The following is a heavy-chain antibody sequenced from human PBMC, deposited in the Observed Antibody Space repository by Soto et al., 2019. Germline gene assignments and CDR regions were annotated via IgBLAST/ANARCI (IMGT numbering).Heavy chain of an antibody. D-gene: IGHD3-22*01. CDR1: GFTFSSYR. CDR3: ASSNYYDSIPQGHACDI. V-gene: IGHV3-30*03. CDR2: ISYDGSNK. Sequence: GGSLTLSFAASGFTFSSYRMDWVRQATGKGLEWVAVISYDGSNKYDADSAKDRFTVSRDNSKNTLYLQMNSLRAEDTAVYYCASSNYYDSIPQGHACDIWGQGTIGTVS. J-gene: IGHJ3*02.